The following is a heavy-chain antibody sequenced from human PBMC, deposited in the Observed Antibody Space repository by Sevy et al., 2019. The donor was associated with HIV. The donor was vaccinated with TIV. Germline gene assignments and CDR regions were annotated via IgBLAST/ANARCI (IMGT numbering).Heavy chain of an antibody. Sequence: GGSLRLSCAASGFTFSSYWMSWVRQAPGKGLEWVANIKQDGSEKYYLDSVKGRFTISRDNAKNSLYLQMNSLRAEDTAVYYCARDRGSDFWSGLGSLDYWGQGTLVTVSS. V-gene: IGHV3-7*01. CDR1: GFTFSSYW. CDR2: IKQDGSEK. J-gene: IGHJ4*02. D-gene: IGHD3-3*01. CDR3: ARDRGSDFWSGLGSLDY.